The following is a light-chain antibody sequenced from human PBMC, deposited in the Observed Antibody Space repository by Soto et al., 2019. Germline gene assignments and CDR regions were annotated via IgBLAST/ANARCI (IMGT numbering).Light chain of an antibody. Sequence: EIVMTHSPATLSVSPRERATLSCSASQSVSSNLAWYQQKPGQAPRLLIYGASTRATGIPARFSGSGSGTEFTLTISSLEPEDFAVYYCQQYGTSPRTFGQGTKV. CDR3: QQYGTSPRT. J-gene: IGKJ2*01. CDR1: QSVSSN. CDR2: GAS. V-gene: IGKV3-15*01.